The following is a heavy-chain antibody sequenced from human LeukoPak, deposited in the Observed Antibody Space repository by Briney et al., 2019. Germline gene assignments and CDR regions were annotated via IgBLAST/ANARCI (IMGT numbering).Heavy chain of an antibody. CDR1: GFTFSSYD. CDR2: IGTAGDT. Sequence: GGSLRPSCAASGFTFSSYDMHWVRQATGKGLEWVSAIGTAGDTYYPGSVKGRFTISRENAKNSLYLQMNSLRAGDTAVYYCARGGIAQDAFDIWGQGTMVTVSS. J-gene: IGHJ3*02. V-gene: IGHV3-13*04. CDR3: ARGGIAQDAFDI. D-gene: IGHD6-13*01.